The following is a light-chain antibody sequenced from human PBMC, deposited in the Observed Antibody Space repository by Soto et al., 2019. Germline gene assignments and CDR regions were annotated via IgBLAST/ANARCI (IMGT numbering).Light chain of an antibody. J-gene: IGLJ2*01. V-gene: IGLV3-21*02. CDR1: NIEIKS. CDR3: QVWDTTNPVI. Sequence: SSELTQPPSVSVAPGQTARLTCGGNNIEIKSVHWYQQKPGQAPVLVVYDDGDRTTGIPERFSGSKSGNTATLTTSRVEAGDEADYYCQVWDTTNPVIFGGGTKLTVL. CDR2: DDG.